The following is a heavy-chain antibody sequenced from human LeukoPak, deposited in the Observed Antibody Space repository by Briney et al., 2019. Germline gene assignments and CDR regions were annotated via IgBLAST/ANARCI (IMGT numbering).Heavy chain of an antibody. CDR3: ARVERADFWSGIGYYFDY. CDR2: IYYSGNT. CDR1: SGSISSGDSY. J-gene: IGHJ4*02. D-gene: IGHD3-3*01. Sequence: SETLSLTCTVSSGSISSGDSYWSWVRQPPGEGLEWIGNIYYSGNTYYKPSLKSRVTISVDTSKNQFSLKLSSVTAADTAIYYCARVERADFWSGIGYYFDYWGQGTLVTVSS. V-gene: IGHV4-30-4*01.